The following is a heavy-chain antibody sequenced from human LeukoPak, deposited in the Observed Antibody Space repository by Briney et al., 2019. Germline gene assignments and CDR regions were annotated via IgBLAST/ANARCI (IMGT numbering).Heavy chain of an antibody. Sequence: TSETLSLTCTVSGGSVSSGSYYWSWIRQPPGKGLEWIGYIYYSGSTNYNPSLKSRVTISVDTSKNQFSLKLYSATAADTAVYYCARGGWSHDYWGQVTLVTVSS. D-gene: IGHD6-19*01. V-gene: IGHV4-61*01. CDR1: GGSVSSGSYY. J-gene: IGHJ4*02. CDR2: IYYSGST. CDR3: ARGGWSHDY.